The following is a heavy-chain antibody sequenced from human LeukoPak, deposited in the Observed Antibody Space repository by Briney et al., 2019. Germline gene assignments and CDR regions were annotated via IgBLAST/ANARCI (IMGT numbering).Heavy chain of an antibody. J-gene: IGHJ4*02. CDR2: INHSGST. CDR3: ARASMGATRGTFDY. Sequence: SETLSLTCAVYGGSFSGYYWSWIRQPPGKGLEWIGEINHSGSTNYNPSLKSRVTISVDTSKNQFSLKLSSVTVADTAVYYCARASMGATRGTFDYWGQGTLVTVSS. CDR1: GGSFSGYY. V-gene: IGHV4-34*01. D-gene: IGHD1-26*01.